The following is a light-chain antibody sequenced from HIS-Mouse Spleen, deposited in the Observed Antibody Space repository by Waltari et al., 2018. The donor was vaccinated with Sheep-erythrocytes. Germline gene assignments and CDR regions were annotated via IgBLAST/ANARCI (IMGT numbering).Light chain of an antibody. V-gene: IGLV3-1*01. CDR3: CSYAGSYNHV. J-gene: IGLJ1*01. CDR1: KSGDKS. Sequence: SYELTQPPSVSVSPGQTASITCPGDKSGDKSACWYLQKPGQSPVLVIYQDSKRPSGIPDRFSGSKSGTSASLAISGLQSEDEADYYCCSYAGSYNHVFATGTKVTVL. CDR2: QDS.